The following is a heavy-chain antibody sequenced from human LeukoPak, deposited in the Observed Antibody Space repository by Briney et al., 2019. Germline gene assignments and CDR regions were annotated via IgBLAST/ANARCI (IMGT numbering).Heavy chain of an antibody. J-gene: IGHJ4*02. CDR1: GFTFSSYS. Sequence: PGGSLRLSCAASGFTFSSYSMNWVRQAPGKGLEWVSYISSSSSTIYYADSVKGRFTISRDNAKNSLYLQMNSLRAEDTAVYYCAKEIVVVPAKEPLFDYWGQGTLVTVSS. V-gene: IGHV3-48*01. CDR3: AKEIVVVPAKEPLFDY. D-gene: IGHD2-2*01. CDR2: ISSSSSTI.